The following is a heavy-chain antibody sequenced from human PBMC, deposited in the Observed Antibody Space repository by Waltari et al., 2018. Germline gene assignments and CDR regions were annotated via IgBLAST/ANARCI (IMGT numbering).Heavy chain of an antibody. CDR1: GFTFRRYW. V-gene: IGHV3-7*01. CDR3: TREGAALDYFDF. CDR2: IKQDGREK. J-gene: IGHJ4*02. D-gene: IGHD3-16*01. Sequence: EVHLVESGGALVQPGGSLRLSCAASGFTFRRYWMSWVRQAPGKGLEWVANIKQDGREKNYVDPVKGRFTISRDNAKDSLDLQMSSLRVDDTAVYYCTREGAALDYFDFWGQGTLVTVSS.